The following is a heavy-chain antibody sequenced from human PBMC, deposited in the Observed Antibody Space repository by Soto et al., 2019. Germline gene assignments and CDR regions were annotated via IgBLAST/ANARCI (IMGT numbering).Heavy chain of an antibody. V-gene: IGHV4-30-4*01. CDR3: ARAFKRYSSPPGPVEY. CDR1: GDSISSGDYY. CDR2: IYYSGNT. Sequence: PSETLSLTCTVSGDSISSGDYYWSWIRQPPGKGLEWIGCIYYSGNTYYNPSLKSRFSISVDTSKNQFSLKLSSVTAADTAVYYCARAFKRYSSPPGPVEYWGLGPPVPSPQ. J-gene: IGHJ4*02. D-gene: IGHD6-13*01.